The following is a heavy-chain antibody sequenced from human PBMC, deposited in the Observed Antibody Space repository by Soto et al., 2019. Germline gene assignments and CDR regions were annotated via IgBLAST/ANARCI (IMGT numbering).Heavy chain of an antibody. CDR2: INHSGST. V-gene: IGHV4-34*01. J-gene: IGHJ4*02. Sequence: ESLCLSCTVYSASFGVYLLVWILQPPGKGLEWIGDINHSGSTNYNPSLKSRVTISVDTSKNQFSLTLSSVTAADTAVYLCARGPFVVVTALYYFEYWGQGTVVTVSS. CDR1: SASFGVYL. D-gene: IGHD2-21*02. CDR3: ARGPFVVVTALYYFEY.